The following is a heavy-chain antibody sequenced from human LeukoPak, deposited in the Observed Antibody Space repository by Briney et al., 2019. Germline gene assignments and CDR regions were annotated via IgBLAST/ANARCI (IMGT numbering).Heavy chain of an antibody. CDR2: LYSGGT. Sequence: GGSLRHSCAASGFTASSNDMSWVRQAPGKGLECVSVLYSGGTDSVKGRFTISRDNSKNTVYFQMDSLRAEDTAVYYCASLLRGTFDIWGQGTVVTVSS. J-gene: IGHJ3*02. CDR1: GFTASSND. V-gene: IGHV3-53*01. CDR3: ASLLRGTFDI.